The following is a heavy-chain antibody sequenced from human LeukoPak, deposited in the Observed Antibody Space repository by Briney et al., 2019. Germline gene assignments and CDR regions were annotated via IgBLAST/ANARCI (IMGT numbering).Heavy chain of an antibody. CDR2: IYYSGST. V-gene: IGHV4-39*01. CDR3: ARAPSSGWSRTGDYFVY. J-gene: IGHJ4*02. D-gene: IGHD6-19*01. Sequence: SETLSLTCTVSGGSISSSSYYWGWIRQPPGKGLEWIGSIYYSGSTYYNPSLKSRVTISVDTSKNQFSLKLSSVTAADTAVYYCARAPSSGWSRTGDYFVYWGQGTLVTVSS. CDR1: GGSISSSSYY.